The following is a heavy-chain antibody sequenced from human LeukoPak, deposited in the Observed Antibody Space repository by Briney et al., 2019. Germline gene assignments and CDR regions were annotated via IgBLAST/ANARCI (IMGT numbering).Heavy chain of an antibody. CDR1: GFIFSSYG. J-gene: IGHJ4*02. CDR2: IWYDGSNK. CDR3: AREGDYVWGSYRSFDY. D-gene: IGHD3-16*02. Sequence: GGSLRLSCAPSGFIFSSYGMHWVRQAPGKGLEWVAVIWYDGSNKYYADSVKGRFTISRDNSKNTLYLQMNSLRAEDTAVYYCAREGDYVWGSYRSFDYWGQGTLVTVSS. V-gene: IGHV3-33*01.